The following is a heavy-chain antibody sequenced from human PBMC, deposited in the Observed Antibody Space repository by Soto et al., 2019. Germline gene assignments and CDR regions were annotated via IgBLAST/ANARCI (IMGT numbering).Heavy chain of an antibody. V-gene: IGHV3-23*01. CDR1: GFTFSDYA. Sequence: GGSLRLSCVASGFTFSDYAMSWVRQAPGKGLEWVSGISGGGGTSYADSVKGRFSISRDNSKNTLYLQMNSLRPEDTAMYYCGKGVRSSSCYACFDCWGQGTLVTVSS. CDR3: GKGVRSSSCYACFDC. CDR2: ISGGGGT. D-gene: IGHD2-2*01. J-gene: IGHJ4*02.